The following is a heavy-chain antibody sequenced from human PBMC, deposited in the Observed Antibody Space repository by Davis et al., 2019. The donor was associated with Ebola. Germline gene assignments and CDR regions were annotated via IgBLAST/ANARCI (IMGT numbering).Heavy chain of an antibody. Sequence: PSETLSLTCTVSGGSISSYYWSWIRQPAGKGLEWIGRIYTSGSTNYNPSLKSRVTISVDTSKNQFSLKLSSVTAADTAVYYCARRRGRGSVAFFDYWGQGTLVTVSS. J-gene: IGHJ4*02. CDR1: GGSISSYY. D-gene: IGHD3-16*01. V-gene: IGHV4-4*07. CDR2: IYTSGST. CDR3: ARRRGRGSVAFFDY.